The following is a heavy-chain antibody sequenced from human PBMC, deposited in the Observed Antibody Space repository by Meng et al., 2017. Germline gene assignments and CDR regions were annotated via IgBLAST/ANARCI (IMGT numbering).Heavy chain of an antibody. CDR3: ARDGSSSWLYYFDY. V-gene: IGHV3-23*04. CDR1: GFIFSTHA. J-gene: IGHJ4*02. CDR2: ISSGGDT. Sequence: VRLVGLGEGLYHSGVSRGLPCADFGFIFSTHAMTWVRQAPGKGLEWVSAISSGGDTYYADSVRGRFTISRDNSKNTLYLQMNILRAEDTAVYYCARDGSSSWLYYFDYWGQGTLVTVSS. D-gene: IGHD6-13*01.